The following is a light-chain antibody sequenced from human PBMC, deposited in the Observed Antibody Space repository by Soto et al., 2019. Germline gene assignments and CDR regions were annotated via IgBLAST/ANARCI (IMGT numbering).Light chain of an antibody. CDR3: HQRSNWPPLT. J-gene: IGKJ4*01. V-gene: IGKV3-11*01. CDR2: DAS. CDR1: QSVGGY. Sequence: DIVLTQSPATLSLSPGERATLSCRASQSVGGYLDWYQQKPGQAPRLLIYDASNRAGGIPARCSGSGSGTDFTLTISSLEPEDLAVYYCHQRSNWPPLTFGGGTKVEIK.